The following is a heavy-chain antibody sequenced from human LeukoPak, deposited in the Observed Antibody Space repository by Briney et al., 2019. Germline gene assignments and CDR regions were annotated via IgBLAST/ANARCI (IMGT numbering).Heavy chain of an antibody. CDR2: IYYSGST. J-gene: IGHJ5*02. V-gene: IGHV4-59*01. CDR1: GGSISSYY. Sequence: SETLSLTCTVSGGSISSYYWSWIRQPPGKGLEWIGYIYYSGSTNYNPSLKSRVTISVDASKNQFSLKLSSVTAADTAVYYCARGREWFDPWGQGTLVTVSS. CDR3: ARGREWFDP.